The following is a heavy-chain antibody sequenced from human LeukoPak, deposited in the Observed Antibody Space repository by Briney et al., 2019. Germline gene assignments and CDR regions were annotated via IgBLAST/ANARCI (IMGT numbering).Heavy chain of an antibody. D-gene: IGHD2-15*01. CDR3: ASRHCSGGGCYFAGADPFDY. V-gene: IGHV3-33*01. J-gene: IGHJ4*02. CDR1: GFTFSSYG. Sequence: GGSLRLSCVASGFTFSSYGMHWVRQAPGKGLEWVAVIWDDGSNRYYTDSVKGRSTISRDTSKDTLYLQTNSLRAENTAVYYCASRHCSGGGCYFAGADPFDYWGQGTLVTVSS. CDR2: IWDDGSNR.